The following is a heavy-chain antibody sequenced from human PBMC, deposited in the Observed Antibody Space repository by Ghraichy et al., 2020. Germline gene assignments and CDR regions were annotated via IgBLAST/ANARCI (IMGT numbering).Heavy chain of an antibody. CDR3: TRAAMGGSPYFFDY. CDR2: IYFSGST. CDR1: GASISSYY. Sequence: SQTLSLTCTVSGASISSYYWSWIRQPPGKELEWIGYIYFSGSTNYNPSLMSRVTISVDTSKNQLSLKLTSVTAADTAVYYCTRAAMGGSPYFFDYWGQGTLVTVSS. V-gene: IGHV4-59*01. D-gene: IGHD5-18*01. J-gene: IGHJ4*02.